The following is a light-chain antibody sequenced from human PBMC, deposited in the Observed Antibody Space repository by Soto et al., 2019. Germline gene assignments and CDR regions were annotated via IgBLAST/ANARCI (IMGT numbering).Light chain of an antibody. V-gene: IGKV1-16*01. CDR3: QQYNDHPRT. CDR1: QGITKY. Sequence: DIQMTQSPSSLSASVGDRVTITCRASQGITKYLAWFQQKPGEAPKSLIYATSRLQSVVPSRFSGSGSGTDFTLTITSLQPEDFATYYCQQYNDHPRTFGQGTKLEMK. CDR2: ATS. J-gene: IGKJ2*01.